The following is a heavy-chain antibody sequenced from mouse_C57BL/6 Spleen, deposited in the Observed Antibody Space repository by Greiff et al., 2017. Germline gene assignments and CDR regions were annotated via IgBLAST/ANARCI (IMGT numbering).Heavy chain of an antibody. CDR3: AGGVGRGDGRYFDY. V-gene: IGHV1-69*01. D-gene: IGHD1-1*02. CDR1: GYTFTSYW. CDR2: IDPSDSYT. Sequence: VQLQQPGAELVMPGASVKLSCKASGYTFTSYWMHWVKQRPGQGLEWIGEIDPSDSYTNYNQKFKGKSTLTVDKSSSTAYMQLSSLTSEDSAVYYWAGGVGRGDGRYFDYWGQGTTLTVSS. J-gene: IGHJ2*01.